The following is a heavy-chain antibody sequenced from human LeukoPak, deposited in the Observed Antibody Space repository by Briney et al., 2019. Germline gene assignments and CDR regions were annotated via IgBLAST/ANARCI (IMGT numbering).Heavy chain of an antibody. CDR3: ARELNYYDNSGYYTYYYGMDV. V-gene: IGHV1-3*01. CDR1: GYTFTSYA. J-gene: IGHJ6*02. Sequence: ASVKVSCKASGYTFTSYAMHWVRQAPGQRLECMGWINGGNGNTKYSQKFQGRVTITRDTSASTAYMELSSLRSEDTAVYYCARELNYYDNSGYYTYYYGMDVWGQGTTVTVSS. CDR2: INGGNGNT. D-gene: IGHD3-22*01.